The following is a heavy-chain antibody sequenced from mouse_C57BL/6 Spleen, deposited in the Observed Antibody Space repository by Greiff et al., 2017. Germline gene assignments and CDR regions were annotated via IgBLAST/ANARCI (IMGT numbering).Heavy chain of an antibody. J-gene: IGHJ3*01. CDR1: GYSFTGYY. Sequence: VQLQQSGPELVKPGASVKISCKASGYSFTGYYMNWVKQSPDKSLEWIGAINPSTGGTTYNQQFKAKATLTVDKSSSTAYMQLKSLTSEDSAFYYCAQNYYGSSLFAYWGQGTLVTVSA. D-gene: IGHD1-1*01. CDR2: INPSTGGT. CDR3: AQNYYGSSLFAY. V-gene: IGHV1-42*01.